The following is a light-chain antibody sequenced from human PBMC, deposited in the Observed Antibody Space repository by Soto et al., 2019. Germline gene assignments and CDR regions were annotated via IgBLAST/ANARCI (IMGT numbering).Light chain of an antibody. J-gene: IGLJ2*01. CDR3: VLYMGSGISV. CDR2: STN. CDR1: SGSVSASYF. Sequence: QTVVTQGPSFSVSPGGTVTLTCGLSSGSVSASYFTSWYQQTPGQAPRTLIYSTNTRSSVVPDRFSGSILGNKAALTITGAQADDESDYYCVLYMGSGISVFGGGTKLTVL. V-gene: IGLV8-61*01.